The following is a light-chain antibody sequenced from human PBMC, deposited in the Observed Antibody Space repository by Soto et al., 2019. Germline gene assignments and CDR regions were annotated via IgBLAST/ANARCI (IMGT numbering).Light chain of an antibody. V-gene: IGLV2-14*01. J-gene: IGLJ2*01. Sequence: QSVLTQPASVSGSPGQSITISCTGTSSDVGDYKYVSWYQQHPGKAPKLLIYEVSNRPSGVSNRFSGSKSGDTASLTISGLQAEDEADYYCSSYGRSTTFYVTFGGGTKLTVL. CDR3: SSYGRSTTFYVT. CDR1: SSDVGDYKY. CDR2: EVS.